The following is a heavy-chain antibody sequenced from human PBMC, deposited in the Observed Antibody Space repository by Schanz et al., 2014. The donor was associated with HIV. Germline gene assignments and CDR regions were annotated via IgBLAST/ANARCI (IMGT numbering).Heavy chain of an antibody. CDR3: VRGNGGLDY. CDR1: NFAFSSYW. CDR2: TISDGTES. D-gene: IGHD7-27*01. Sequence: EVRLVESGGDLVQPGGSLRISCEASNFAFSSYWMHWVRHAPGKGLVWVAYTISDGTESRYADSVRGRFTISRDNAKNTLYLEMNSLRAEDTAVYYCVRGNGGLDYWGPGTQVTVSS. V-gene: IGHV3-74*01. J-gene: IGHJ4*02.